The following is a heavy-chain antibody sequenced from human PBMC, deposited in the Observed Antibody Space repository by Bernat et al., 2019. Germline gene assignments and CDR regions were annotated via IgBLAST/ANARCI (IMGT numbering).Heavy chain of an antibody. Sequence: QVQLVESGGGVVQPGRSLRLSCAASGFTFSSYAMHWVRQAPGKGLEWGAVISYDGSNKYYADSVKGRFTISRDNSKNTLYLQMNSLRAEDTAVYYCARDAVNYYGSNVRGYFDYWGQGTLVTVSS. CDR1: GFTFSSYA. V-gene: IGHV3-30-3*01. CDR3: ARDAVNYYGSNVRGYFDY. D-gene: IGHD3-10*01. CDR2: ISYDGSNK. J-gene: IGHJ4*02.